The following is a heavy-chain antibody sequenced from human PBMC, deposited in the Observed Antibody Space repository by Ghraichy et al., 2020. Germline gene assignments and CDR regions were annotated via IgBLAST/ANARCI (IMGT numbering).Heavy chain of an antibody. CDR1: GGSISSYY. V-gene: IGHV4-4*09. CDR2: IFTSGST. D-gene: IGHD2-15*01. CDR3: ARQGYPFDAFDI. J-gene: IGHJ3*02. Sequence: ETLSLTCTVSGGSISSYYWTWIRQPPGKGLEWIGYIFTSGSTNYNPSLKSRVAISVDTSKKQVSLKLNSVTAADTAVYYCARQGYPFDAFDIWGQGTMVTVSS.